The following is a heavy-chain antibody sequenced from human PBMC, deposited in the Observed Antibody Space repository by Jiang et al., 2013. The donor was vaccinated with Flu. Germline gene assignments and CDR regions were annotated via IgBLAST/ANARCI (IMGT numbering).Heavy chain of an antibody. CDR3: ARVSTSMVRELDAFDV. V-gene: IGHV4-4*02. CDR1: GGSINSSNNW. J-gene: IGHJ3*01. Sequence: GSGLVKPSGTLSLTCAVSGGSINSSNNWWSWVRQTPEKGLEWIGEIHHSGRTKYNPSLKSRVTVSIDKSKNQFSLKLSSVTAADTAVFYCARVSTSMVRELDAFDVWGQGTMVT. D-gene: IGHD5-18*01. CDR2: IHHSGRT.